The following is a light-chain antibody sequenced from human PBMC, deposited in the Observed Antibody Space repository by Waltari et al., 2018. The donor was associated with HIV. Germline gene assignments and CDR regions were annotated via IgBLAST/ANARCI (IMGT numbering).Light chain of an antibody. Sequence: EIVLTQSPGTLSLSPGERATLSCRASQIVSSSYLAWYQQKPGQAPRLRISGASSRATGIPDRFSGSGSGTDFTLTINRLEPEDFAVYYCQQYGNSPRTFGQGTKLEIK. CDR3: QQYGNSPRT. J-gene: IGKJ2*02. CDR1: QIVSSSY. V-gene: IGKV3-20*01. CDR2: GAS.